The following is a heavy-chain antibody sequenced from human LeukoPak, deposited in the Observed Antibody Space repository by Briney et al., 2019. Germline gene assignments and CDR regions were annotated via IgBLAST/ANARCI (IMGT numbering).Heavy chain of an antibody. Sequence: SETLSLTCTVSGGSISSSKWWSWVRQPPGKGLEWIGTIYYSGSTYYNPSLRSRVTMSVDTSNNHFSLKLSSVTAADTAVYYCARHYSGDLYYFDYWGQGTLVTVSS. CDR1: GGSISSSKW. CDR3: ARHYSGDLYYFDY. D-gene: IGHD4-17*01. J-gene: IGHJ4*02. CDR2: IYYSGST. V-gene: IGHV4-39*01.